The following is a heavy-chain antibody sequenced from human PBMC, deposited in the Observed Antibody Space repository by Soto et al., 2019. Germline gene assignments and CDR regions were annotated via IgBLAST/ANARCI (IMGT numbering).Heavy chain of an antibody. CDR2: IIPMYGTV. J-gene: IGHJ5*02. D-gene: IGHD2-15*01. CDR1: GGTFSSYA. CDR3: ARALGGCSGGSCRYNWFDP. V-gene: IGHV1-69*06. Sequence: QVQLVQSGAEVKKPGSSVKVSCKASGGTFSSYATSWVRQAPGQGLEWMGGIIPMYGTVNYAQKFQGRVTITADTSTSTAYRELSSLRSEDTAVYYCARALGGCSGGSCRYNWFDPWGQGTLVTVSS.